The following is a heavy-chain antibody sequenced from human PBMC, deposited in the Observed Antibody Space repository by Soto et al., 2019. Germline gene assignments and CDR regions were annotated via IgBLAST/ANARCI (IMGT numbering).Heavy chain of an antibody. Sequence: GESLKISCKGSGYSFAGYWITWVRQKPGKGLEWMGRIDPSDSQTYYSPSFRGHVATSVTKSITTVFLQWSSLRASDTAMYYCARQIYDSDTGPNFQYYFDSWGQGTPVTVSS. CDR2: IDPSDSQT. D-gene: IGHD3-22*01. CDR3: ARQIYDSDTGPNFQYYFDS. CDR1: GYSFAGYW. J-gene: IGHJ4*02. V-gene: IGHV5-10-1*01.